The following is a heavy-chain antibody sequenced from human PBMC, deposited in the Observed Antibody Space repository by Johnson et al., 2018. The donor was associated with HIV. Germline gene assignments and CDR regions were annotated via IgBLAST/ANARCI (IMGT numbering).Heavy chain of an antibody. Sequence: QVQLVESGGGVVQPGRSLRLSCAASGFTFSSYAMHWVRQAPGTGLEWVAVISYDGSNKYYADSVKGRFTISSDNSKNSLYLQMGSLRAEDMAVYYCASVGRGPMGVAFDIWGQGTMVAVSS. D-gene: IGHD3-16*01. CDR1: GFTFSSYA. CDR3: ASVGRGPMGVAFDI. V-gene: IGHV3-30*14. J-gene: IGHJ3*02. CDR2: ISYDGSNK.